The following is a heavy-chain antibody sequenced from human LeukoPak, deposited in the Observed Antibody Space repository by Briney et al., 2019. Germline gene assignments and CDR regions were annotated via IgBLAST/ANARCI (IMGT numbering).Heavy chain of an antibody. CDR3: AKVSASYYYDSSGASEDY. J-gene: IGHJ4*02. Sequence: AGGSLRLSCAASGFTFSSYAMSWVRQAPGKGLEWVSAISGSGGSTYYADSVKGRFTISRDNSKNTLYLQMNSLRAEDTAVYYCAKVSASYYYDSSGASEDYWGQGTLVTVSS. CDR1: GFTFSSYA. V-gene: IGHV3-23*01. CDR2: ISGSGGST. D-gene: IGHD3-22*01.